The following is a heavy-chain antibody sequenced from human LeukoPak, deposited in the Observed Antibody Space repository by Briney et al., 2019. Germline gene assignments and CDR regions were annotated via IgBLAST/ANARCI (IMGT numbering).Heavy chain of an antibody. CDR2: IIPIYGTE. Sequence: SVKVSCKASGGTFSNYAINWVRQAPGQGLEWMGGIIPIYGTENYAQTFQGRLTITADGSTSTAYLELYSLRSDDTAVYYCAREWADAFDIWGQGTMVIVSS. V-gene: IGHV1-69*13. CDR3: AREWADAFDI. J-gene: IGHJ3*02. CDR1: GGTFSNYA. D-gene: IGHD1-26*01.